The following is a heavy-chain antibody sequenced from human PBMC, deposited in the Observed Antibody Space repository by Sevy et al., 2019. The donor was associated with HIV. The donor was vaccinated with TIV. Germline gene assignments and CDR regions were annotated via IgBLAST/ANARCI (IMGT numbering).Heavy chain of an antibody. V-gene: IGHV1-2*06. CDR3: AGGIAAAGTHSFDY. CDR1: GYTFTGYY. D-gene: IGHD6-13*01. CDR2: INPNSGGT. Sequence: ASVKVSCKASGYTFTGYYMHWVRQAPGQGLEWMGRINPNSGGTNYAQKFQGRVTMTKDTSISTAYMELSRLGSDDTAVYYGAGGIAAAGTHSFDYWGQGTLVTVSS. J-gene: IGHJ4*02.